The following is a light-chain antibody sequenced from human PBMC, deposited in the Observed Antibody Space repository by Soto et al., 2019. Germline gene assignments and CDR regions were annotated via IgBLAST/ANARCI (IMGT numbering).Light chain of an antibody. CDR1: QGISSY. V-gene: IGKV1-9*01. CDR2: AAS. J-gene: IGKJ5*01. Sequence: IQLTQSPSSLSASVGYRFTSTGRASQGISSYLAWYQQKPVKAPKLLIYAASTLQSGVPSRFSGSGSGTDFTLTISSLQPEDFATYYCQQLNSYPITFGQGTRLEIK. CDR3: QQLNSYPIT.